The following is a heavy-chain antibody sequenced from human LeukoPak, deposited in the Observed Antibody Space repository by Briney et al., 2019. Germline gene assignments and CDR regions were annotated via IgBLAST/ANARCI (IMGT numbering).Heavy chain of an antibody. D-gene: IGHD3-22*01. CDR1: GYSVTSYW. CDR2: IYPGDSDT. J-gene: IGHJ4*02. Sequence: GESLKISCKGSGYSVTSYWTGWVRQMPGKGLEWMGIIYPGDSDTRYSPSFQGQVTISADKSISTAYLQWSSLKASDTGMYYCARLGYYDISGPFDYWGQGTLVTVSS. CDR3: ARLGYYDISGPFDY. V-gene: IGHV5-51*01.